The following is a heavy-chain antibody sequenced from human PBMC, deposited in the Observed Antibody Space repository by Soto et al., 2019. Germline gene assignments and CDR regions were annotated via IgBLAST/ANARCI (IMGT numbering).Heavy chain of an antibody. D-gene: IGHD6-19*01. J-gene: IGHJ4*02. V-gene: IGHV1-69*01. Sequence: QVQLVQPGAEVKRPGSSVKVSCKASGGIFNTYAISWVRQAPGQGLEWMGGIIPILPTANYAQNFQGRVTVTADESTSTAFMELSSLRSEDTAVYYCALNSGYTTGGLPGGLDYWGQGTLVTVSS. CDR3: ALNSGYTTGGLPGGLDY. CDR2: IIPILPTA. CDR1: GGIFNTYA.